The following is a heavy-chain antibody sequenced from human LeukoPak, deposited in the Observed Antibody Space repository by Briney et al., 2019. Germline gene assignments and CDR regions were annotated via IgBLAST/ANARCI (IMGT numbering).Heavy chain of an antibody. J-gene: IGHJ4*02. CDR1: GFTFRSSA. Sequence: GGSLRLSCAASGFTFRSSAMSWVRQAPGKGLEWVSAISGSGDTTYYADSVKGRFTITRDNSKNTVYLQVNSLRAEDTAIYYCAKDALLAAAGQYYFDYWGQGTLVTVSS. CDR2: ISGSGDTT. D-gene: IGHD6-13*01. CDR3: AKDALLAAAGQYYFDY. V-gene: IGHV3-23*01.